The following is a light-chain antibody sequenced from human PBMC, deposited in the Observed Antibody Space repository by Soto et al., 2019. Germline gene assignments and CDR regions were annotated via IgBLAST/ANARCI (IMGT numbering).Light chain of an antibody. V-gene: IGLV1-40*01. J-gene: IGLJ2*01. Sequence: QAVVTQPPSVSGAPGQRVTIPCTGSSSNIGAGYDVYWYLQLPGTAPKLLIYDNNRRPSGVRDRFSASRSGTSASLVVTGLQAEDEADYYCQSYDSSLTGVLFGGGTKLTVL. CDR3: QSYDSSLTGVL. CDR1: SSNIGAGYD. CDR2: DNN.